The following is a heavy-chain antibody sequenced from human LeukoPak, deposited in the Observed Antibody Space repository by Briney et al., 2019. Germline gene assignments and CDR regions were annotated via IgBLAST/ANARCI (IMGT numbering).Heavy chain of an antibody. Sequence: ASVKVSCKASGYTFTSYAMNWVRQAPGRRLEWMGWINTNTGNPTYAQGFTGRFVFSLDTSVSTAYLQISSLKAEDTAVYYCARIPYGDNFDYWGQGTLVTVSS. J-gene: IGHJ4*02. CDR3: ARIPYGDNFDY. CDR2: INTNTGNP. CDR1: GYTFTSYA. V-gene: IGHV7-4-1*02. D-gene: IGHD4/OR15-4a*01.